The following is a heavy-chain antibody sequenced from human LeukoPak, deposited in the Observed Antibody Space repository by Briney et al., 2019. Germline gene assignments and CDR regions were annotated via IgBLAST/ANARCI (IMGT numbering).Heavy chain of an antibody. V-gene: IGHV4-30-2*01. CDR3: ARVRTSCNPECDYYYMDV. CDR2: IYHSGST. CDR1: GGSISSGAYS. J-gene: IGHJ6*03. Sequence: SETLSLTCAVSGGSISSGAYSRSWIRQPPGKGLEWIGYIYHSGSTYYNPSLKSRVTISVDRSKNQFSLKLSSVTAADTAVYYCARVRTSCNPECDYYYMDVWGKGTTVTVSS. D-gene: IGHD2-2*01.